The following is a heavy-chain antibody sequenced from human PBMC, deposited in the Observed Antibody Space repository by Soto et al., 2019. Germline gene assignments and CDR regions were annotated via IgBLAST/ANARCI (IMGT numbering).Heavy chain of an antibody. Sequence: SVKVSCKASGGTFSSYAISWVRQAPGQGLEWMGRIIPILGIANYAQKFQGRVTITADKSTSTAYMELSSLRSEDTAVYYCARGPPIAVAGTSDYWGQGTLVTAPQ. J-gene: IGHJ4*02. CDR1: GGTFSSYA. V-gene: IGHV1-69*04. CDR3: ARGPPIAVAGTSDY. CDR2: IIPILGIA. D-gene: IGHD6-19*01.